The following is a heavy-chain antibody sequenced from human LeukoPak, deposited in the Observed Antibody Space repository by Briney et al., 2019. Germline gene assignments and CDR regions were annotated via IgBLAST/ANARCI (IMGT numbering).Heavy chain of an antibody. CDR1: GFTISNYA. J-gene: IGHJ3*02. CDR3: AKDSHDSSAYACDI. CDR2: ISPSGVST. D-gene: IGHD3-22*01. Sequence: GGSLRLSCGVSGFTISNYAMTWVRQAPGKGLEWVSTISPSGVSTYYADPVKGRFTISRDKSENRLYLQMNSLRAEDTAVYYCAKDSHDSSAYACDIWGQGTMVTVSS. V-gene: IGHV3-23*01.